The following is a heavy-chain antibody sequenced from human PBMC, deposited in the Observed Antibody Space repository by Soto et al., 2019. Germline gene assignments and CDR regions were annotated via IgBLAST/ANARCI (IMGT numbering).Heavy chain of an antibody. CDR2: ISPHNRNT. Sequence: QVQLVQSGAEVKRPGDSVKVSCQASGYTFGHFYITWVRQAPGQGLEWMGAISPHNRNTNYAEKFRGRVTMTTDTSTTTAYMELRSLRSDDAAVYYCARDEGGYDILTGYYKAHHFDQWGQGALVTVSS. CDR3: ARDEGGYDILTGYYKAHHFDQ. D-gene: IGHD3-9*01. V-gene: IGHV1-18*01. CDR1: GYTFGHFY. J-gene: IGHJ4*02.